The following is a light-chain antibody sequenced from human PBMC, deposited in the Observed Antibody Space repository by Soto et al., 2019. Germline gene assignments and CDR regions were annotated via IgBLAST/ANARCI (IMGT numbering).Light chain of an antibody. CDR3: QQLNTSPLT. J-gene: IGKJ5*01. V-gene: IGKV1-9*01. CDR2: AAS. CDR1: QGISSD. Sequence: DIPLTQSPSFLSASVGDRVTITCRASQGISSDLAWYQQKPGKAPKLLIYAASTVQSGVPSRFSGSGSGTEFTLTINSLQPEDFATYYCQQLNTSPLTFGQGTRLEIK.